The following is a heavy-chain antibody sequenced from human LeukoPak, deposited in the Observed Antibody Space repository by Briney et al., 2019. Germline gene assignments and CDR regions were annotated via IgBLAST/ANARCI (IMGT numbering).Heavy chain of an antibody. V-gene: IGHV3-23*01. D-gene: IGHD3-3*01. J-gene: IGHJ4*02. CDR1: GFTFSNYA. CDR3: ARGGLTITMFGVPIIRNFDY. Sequence: GGSLRLSCAASGFTFSNYAMYWVRQAPGKGLEWVSAISGSGGSTSYADSVKGRFTISRDNAKNSLFLQMNSLGAEDTAVYYCARGGLTITMFGVPIIRNFDYWGQGTLVTVSS. CDR2: ISGSGGST.